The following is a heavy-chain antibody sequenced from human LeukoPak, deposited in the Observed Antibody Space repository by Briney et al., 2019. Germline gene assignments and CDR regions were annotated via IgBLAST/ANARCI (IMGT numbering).Heavy chain of an antibody. J-gene: IGHJ5*02. V-gene: IGHV4-34*01. CDR2: INHSGST. Sequence: PPETLSLTCAVYGGSFSGYYWSWIRQPPGKGLEWIGEINHSGSTNYNPSLKSRVTISVDTSKNQFSLKLSSVTAADTAVYYCARDRGGYCSGGSCYGLFDPWGQGTLVTVSS. CDR1: GGSFSGYY. CDR3: ARDRGGYCSGGSCYGLFDP. D-gene: IGHD2-15*01.